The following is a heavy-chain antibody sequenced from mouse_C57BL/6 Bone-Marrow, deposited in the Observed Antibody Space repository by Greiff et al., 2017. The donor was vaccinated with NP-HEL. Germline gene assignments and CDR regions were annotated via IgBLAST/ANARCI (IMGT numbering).Heavy chain of an antibody. CDR3: ARPELVAY. CDR1: GFPFSSYG. CDR2: ISSGGSYT. J-gene: IGHJ3*01. V-gene: IGHV5-6*01. Sequence: EVQLQESGGDLVKPGGSLKLSCAASGFPFSSYGMSWVRQTPDKRLEWVATISSGGSYTYYPDSVKGRFTIARDNAKNTLYLQMSSLKSEDTAMYYCARPELVAYWGQGTLVTVSA.